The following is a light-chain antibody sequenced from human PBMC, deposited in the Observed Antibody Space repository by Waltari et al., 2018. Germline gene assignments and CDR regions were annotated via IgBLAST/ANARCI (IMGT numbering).Light chain of an antibody. V-gene: IGLV3-25*03. CDR1: ALPKQY. J-gene: IGLJ1*01. CDR3: QSADTSGNIRV. CDR2: KDT. Sequence: SYELTQPPSVPVSPGQTARITCSGDALPKQYAYWYQQRPGQAPVLLIYKDTERPSGIPERFSGSSSGTTVTLTISGVQAEDEADYDCQSADTSGNIRVFGTGTKVTVL.